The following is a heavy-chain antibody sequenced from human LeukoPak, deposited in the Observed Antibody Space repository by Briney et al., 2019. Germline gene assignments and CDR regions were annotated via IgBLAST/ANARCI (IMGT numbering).Heavy chain of an antibody. V-gene: IGHV1-24*01. D-gene: IGHD2-21*02. CDR2: FDPEDGET. CDR1: GYTLTELS. CDR3: ATGPFTAYNWFDP. Sequence: ASVKVSCKVSGYTLTELSMHWVRQAPGKGLEWMGGFDPEDGETIYAQKFQGRVTMTEDTSTDTAYMELGSLRSEDTAVYYCATGPFTAYNWFDPWGQGTLVTVSS. J-gene: IGHJ5*02.